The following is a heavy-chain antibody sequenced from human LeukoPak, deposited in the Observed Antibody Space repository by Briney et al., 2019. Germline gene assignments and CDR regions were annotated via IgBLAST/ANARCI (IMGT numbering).Heavy chain of an antibody. D-gene: IGHD1-26*01. CDR2: TYYRSKWYN. V-gene: IGHV6-1*01. CDR3: ARVMEYSGSWNWVDY. CDR1: GDSFSSNSAA. Sequence: SQTLSLTCAISGDSFSSNSAAWNWIRQSPSRGLEWLGRTYYRSKWYNDYAESVKSRITINPDTSKNQFSLQLNSVTPEDTAVYYCARVMEYSGSWNWVDYWGQGTLVTVSS. J-gene: IGHJ5*01.